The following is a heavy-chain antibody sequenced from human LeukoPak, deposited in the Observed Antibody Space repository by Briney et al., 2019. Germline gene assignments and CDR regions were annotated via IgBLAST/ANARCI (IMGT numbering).Heavy chain of an antibody. CDR3: ARGGLYSNYFDS. CDR2: INENGNS. CDR1: GGPFSGSY. V-gene: IGHV4-34*01. J-gene: IGHJ4*02. Sequence: PSETLSLTCAAYGGPFSGSYWSWIRQPPGKGLEWIGDINENGNSNYIPSLKSRVTISVDTSKNQFSLKVTSVTAADTAVYYRARGGLYSNYFDSWGQGTLVAVS. D-gene: IGHD4-11*01.